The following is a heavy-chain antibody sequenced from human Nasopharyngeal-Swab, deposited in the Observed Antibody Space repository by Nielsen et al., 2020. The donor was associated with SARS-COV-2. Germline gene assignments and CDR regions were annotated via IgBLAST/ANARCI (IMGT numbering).Heavy chain of an antibody. CDR1: GGSISSHY. D-gene: IGHD6-19*01. V-gene: IGHV4-59*11. J-gene: IGHJ4*02. CDR2: IYYSGST. Sequence: SETLSLTCTVSGGSISSHYWSWIRQPPGKGLEWIGYIYYSGSTNYNSSLKSRVTMSVDTSKSQFSLKLSSVTAADTAVYYCAIAVAGTGQYDYWGQGTLVTVSS. CDR3: AIAVAGTGQYDY.